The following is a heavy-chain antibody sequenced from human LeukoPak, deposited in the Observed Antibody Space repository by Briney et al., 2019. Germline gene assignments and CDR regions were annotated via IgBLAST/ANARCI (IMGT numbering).Heavy chain of an antibody. Sequence: ASVKVSCKASGYTFTNYYMHWVRQAPGQGLEWMGVTNPRGGSTTYAQKFQGRVIMSRDTSMSTVHMELSSLRSEDTAVYYCARETYNNYSGMDVWGQGTTVTVSS. CDR3: ARETYNNYSGMDV. V-gene: IGHV1-46*01. D-gene: IGHD5-24*01. CDR2: TNPRGGST. CDR1: GYTFTNYY. J-gene: IGHJ6*02.